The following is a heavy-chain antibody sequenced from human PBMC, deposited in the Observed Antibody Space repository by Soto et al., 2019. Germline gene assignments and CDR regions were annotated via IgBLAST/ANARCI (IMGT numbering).Heavy chain of an antibody. Sequence: PGGSLRQSGAASGFAFSGDGMNWVRQAPGKGLEWVAAISGNGGSKYYADSVKGRFTISRDNSKNTLYLQMNSLRAEDTAVYYCAKADILTRSHHWGQGTLVTVPS. CDR1: GFAFSGDG. D-gene: IGHD3-9*01. CDR3: AKADILTRSHH. J-gene: IGHJ1*01. V-gene: IGHV3-23*01. CDR2: ISGNGGSK.